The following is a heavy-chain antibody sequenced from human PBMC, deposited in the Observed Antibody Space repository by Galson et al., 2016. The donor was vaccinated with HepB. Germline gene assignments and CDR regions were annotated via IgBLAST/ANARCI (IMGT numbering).Heavy chain of an antibody. D-gene: IGHD2-2*01. CDR3: ARLSIVSAGTVDY. V-gene: IGHV3-74*01. CDR2: IKNDGTTT. CDR1: GITFSRYW. Sequence: SLRLSCAASGITFSRYWMHWVRQAPGKGLVWVSHIKNDGTTTNYADSVRGRFIISRDNAKNTLYLQMNSLRAEDTAVYYCARLSIVSAGTVDYWGQGTLVVVSS. J-gene: IGHJ4*02.